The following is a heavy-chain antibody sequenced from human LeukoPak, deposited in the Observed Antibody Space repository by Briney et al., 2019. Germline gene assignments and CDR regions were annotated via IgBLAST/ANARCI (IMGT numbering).Heavy chain of an antibody. D-gene: IGHD5-18*01. CDR2: MNPNSGNT. J-gene: IGHJ6*02. CDR1: GYTFTSYD. V-gene: IGHV1-8*01. Sequence: GASVKVSCKASGYTFTSYDINRVRQATGQGLEWMGWMNPNSGNTGYAQKFQGRVTMTRNTSISTAYMELSSLRSEDTAVYYCARGLGELWLPVPTRPYGMDVWGQGTTVTVSS. CDR3: ARGLGELWLPVPTRPYGMDV.